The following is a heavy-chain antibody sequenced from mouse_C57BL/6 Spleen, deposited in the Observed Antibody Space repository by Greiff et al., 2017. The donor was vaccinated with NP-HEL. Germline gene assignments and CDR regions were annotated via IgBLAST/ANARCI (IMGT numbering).Heavy chain of an antibody. CDR3: APGGGGKAMDY. CDR2: IHPNSGST. D-gene: IGHD1-1*02. Sequence: QVQLQQPGAELVKPGASVKLSCKASGYTFTSYWMHWVKQRPGQGLEWIGMIHPNSGSTNYNEKFKSKATLTVDKSSSTAYMQLSSLTSEDSAVYYCAPGGGGKAMDYWGQGTSVTVSS. V-gene: IGHV1-64*01. CDR1: GYTFTSYW. J-gene: IGHJ4*01.